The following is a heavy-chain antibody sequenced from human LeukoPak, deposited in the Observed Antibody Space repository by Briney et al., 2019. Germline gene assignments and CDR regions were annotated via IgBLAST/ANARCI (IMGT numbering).Heavy chain of an antibody. Sequence: KVGESLKISCKGSGYSFTSYWIGWVRQMPGKGLEWMGIIYPGDSDTRYSPSFQGQVTISADKSISTAYLQWSSLKASDTAMYYCARWIYDSSGYYYPAFDYWGQGTLVTASS. V-gene: IGHV5-51*01. CDR3: ARWIYDSSGYYYPAFDY. J-gene: IGHJ4*02. CDR2: IYPGDSDT. D-gene: IGHD3-22*01. CDR1: GYSFTSYW.